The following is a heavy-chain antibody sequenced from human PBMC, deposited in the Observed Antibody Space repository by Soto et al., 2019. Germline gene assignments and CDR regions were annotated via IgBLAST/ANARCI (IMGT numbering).Heavy chain of an antibody. J-gene: IGHJ6*02. CDR2: IYYSGDT. CDR1: GRSISRSSYY. V-gene: IGHV4-39*01. Sequence: PAETLSLTCTVSGRSISRSSYYWGWIRQPPGKGKEWIGSIYYSGDTNYNPSLKSRLSISVDTSKNQFSLRLSSLTAADTAVYYCARGGGGKYFYSGNYRGYYYYGLDVWGQGTTVTVSS. CDR3: ARGGGGKYFYSGNYRGYYYYGLDV. D-gene: IGHD4-4*01.